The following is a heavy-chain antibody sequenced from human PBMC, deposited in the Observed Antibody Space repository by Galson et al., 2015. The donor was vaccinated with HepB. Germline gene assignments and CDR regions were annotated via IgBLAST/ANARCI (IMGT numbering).Heavy chain of an antibody. CDR3: AKDATD. J-gene: IGHJ4*02. CDR2: ISWNSGSI. CDR1: GFTFDDYA. V-gene: IGHV3-9*01. Sequence: SLRLSCAASGFTFDDYAMHWVRQAPGKGLEWVSGISWNSGSIGYADSVKGRFTISRDNAKNSLYLQMNSLRAEDTALYYCAKDATDWGQGTLVTVSS.